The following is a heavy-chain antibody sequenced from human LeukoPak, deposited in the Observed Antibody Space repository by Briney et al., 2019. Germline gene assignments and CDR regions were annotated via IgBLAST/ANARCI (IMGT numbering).Heavy chain of an antibody. Sequence: PGGSLRLSCAASGFTFSSYWMHWVRQAPGKGLVWVSRINSDGSSTSYADSVKGRFTISRDNAKNTLYLQMNSLRAEDTAVYYCARSDHSSGYYYDYWGQGTLVTVSS. CDR2: INSDGSST. V-gene: IGHV3-74*01. J-gene: IGHJ4*02. CDR1: GFTFSSYW. D-gene: IGHD3-22*01. CDR3: ARSDHSSGYYYDY.